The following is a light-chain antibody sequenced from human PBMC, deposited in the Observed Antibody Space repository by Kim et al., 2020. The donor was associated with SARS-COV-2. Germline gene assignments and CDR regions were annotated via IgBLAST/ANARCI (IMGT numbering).Light chain of an antibody. V-gene: IGKV1-39*01. CDR1: QNINSH. CDR2: AAS. J-gene: IGKJ3*01. Sequence: DIQMTQSPSSLSASVGDTVTITCRTSQNINSHLNLYHQKPGRAPKLLIYAASTLQGGVPSRFSGSGSETDFTLTISSLQPEDFATYYCQQTYIPPFTFGPGTKVDIK. CDR3: QQTYIPPFT.